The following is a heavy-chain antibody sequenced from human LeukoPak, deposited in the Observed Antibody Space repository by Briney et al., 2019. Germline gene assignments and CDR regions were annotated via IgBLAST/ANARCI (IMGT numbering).Heavy chain of an antibody. CDR1: GYTFTSYD. J-gene: IGHJ5*02. CDR2: MNPNSGNT. D-gene: IGHD3-9*01. CDR3: ARGPPPYYDILTGYYKSDNWFDP. Sequence: ASVKVSCKASGYTFTSYDINWVRQATGQGLEWMGWMNPNSGNTGYAQKFQGRVTMTRNTSISTAYMELSSLRSEDTAVYYCARGPPPYYDILTGYYKSDNWFDPWGQGTLVTVSS. V-gene: IGHV1-8*01.